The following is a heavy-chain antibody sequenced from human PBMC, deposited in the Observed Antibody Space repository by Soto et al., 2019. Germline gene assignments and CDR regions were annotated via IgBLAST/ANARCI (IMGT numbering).Heavy chain of an antibody. D-gene: IGHD1-1*01. V-gene: IGHV3-33*01. CDR1: EFTFRNFG. J-gene: IGHJ2*01. CDR2: IWYDGTKK. CDR3: ARDQRSHYFDL. Sequence: QVQLVESGGGVVQPGRSLRLSCTASEFTFRNFGMHWVRQAPGKGLEWVAVIWYDGTKKYYADSVKGRFTISRDNSRNPLYLQMDSLRAEDTAVYYCARDQRSHYFDLWGRGTLVTVSS.